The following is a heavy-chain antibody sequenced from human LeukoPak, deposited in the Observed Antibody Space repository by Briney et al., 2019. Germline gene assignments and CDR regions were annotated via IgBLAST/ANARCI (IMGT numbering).Heavy chain of an antibody. CDR3: ARARKQQLVIACDY. D-gene: IGHD6-13*01. V-gene: IGHV1-2*02. CDR1: VYTFTGYY. J-gene: IGHJ4*02. Sequence: GASVKVSCKASVYTFTGYYMHWVRQAPGQGLEWMGWINPNSGGTNYAQKLQGRVTMTRDTSISTAYMELSRLRSDDTAVYYCARARKQQLVIACDYWAQGTLVTVSS. CDR2: INPNSGGT.